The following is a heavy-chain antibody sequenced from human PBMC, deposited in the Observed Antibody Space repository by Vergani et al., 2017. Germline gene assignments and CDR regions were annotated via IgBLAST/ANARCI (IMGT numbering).Heavy chain of an antibody. D-gene: IGHD6-6*01. Sequence: EVQLVESGGGLVQPGGSLRLSSAASGFTVSSNYMSWVRQAPGKGLEWVSVIYSGGSIYYADSVKGRFTISRDNAKNSLYLQMNSLRAEDTAVYYCARDAYSSSSDYYYGMDVWGQGTTVTVSS. V-gene: IGHV3-66*01. J-gene: IGHJ6*02. CDR1: GFTVSSNY. CDR2: IYSGGSI. CDR3: ARDAYSSSSDYYYGMDV.